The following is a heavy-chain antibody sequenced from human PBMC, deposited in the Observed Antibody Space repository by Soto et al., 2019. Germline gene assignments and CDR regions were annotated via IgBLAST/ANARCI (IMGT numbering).Heavy chain of an antibody. CDR3: AKDTYYYERSGYYTYDH. CDR2: VSYDGSNK. V-gene: IGHV3-30*18. D-gene: IGHD3-22*01. CDR1: GFTFSSYG. J-gene: IGHJ4*02. Sequence: QVQLVESGGGVVQPGRSLRLSCAASGFTFSSYGVHWVRQAPGKGLEWVASVSYDGSNKHYADSVKGRFTISRDNSRKTLDLQMNSLRAEETAGYYCAKDTYYYERSGYYTYDHWGQGTQVNVSS.